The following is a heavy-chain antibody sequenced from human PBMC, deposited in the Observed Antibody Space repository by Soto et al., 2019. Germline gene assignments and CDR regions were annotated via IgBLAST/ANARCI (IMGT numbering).Heavy chain of an antibody. CDR1: GFSVSTRGVG. CDR3: AHKGDGYRGFKY. CDR2: IYWDDDK. Sequence: QITLKESGTTLVKPTQTLTLTCTFSGFSVSTRGVGVGWIRQPPGKALEWLALIYWDDDKRYRTSLKSRLCLTNDTSKNQVVLTMTNMDPVDTGTYYCAHKGDGYRGFKYWGQGTLVTVSS. D-gene: IGHD5-12*01. V-gene: IGHV2-5*02. J-gene: IGHJ4*02.